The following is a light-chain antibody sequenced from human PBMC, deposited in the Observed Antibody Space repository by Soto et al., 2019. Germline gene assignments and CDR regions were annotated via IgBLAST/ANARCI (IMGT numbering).Light chain of an antibody. V-gene: IGKV3-20*01. CDR3: QQFDDSPPAFT. Sequence: ESVLTQSPGTLSLSPGERATLSCRASQTVSSRYLTWYQQKPGQAPRLLIYGASIRATGIPDRVSGSRSGADFTLTISRLEPEDCAVYYCQQFDDSPPAFTFGQGTKLEI. CDR1: QTVSSRY. J-gene: IGKJ2*01. CDR2: GAS.